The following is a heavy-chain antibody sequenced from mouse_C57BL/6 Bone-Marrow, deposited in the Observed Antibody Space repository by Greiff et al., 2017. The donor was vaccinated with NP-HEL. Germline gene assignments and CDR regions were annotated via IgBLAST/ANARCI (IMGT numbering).Heavy chain of an antibody. D-gene: IGHD1-1*01. V-gene: IGHV1-55*01. CDR1: GYTFTSYW. CDR3: AGITTVASYAMDY. Sequence: QVQLKQPGAELVKPGASVKMSCKASGYTFTSYWITWVKQRPGQGLEWIGDIYPGSGSTNYNEKFKSKATLTVDTSSSTAYMQLSSLTSEDSAVYYCAGITTVASYAMDYWGQGTSVTVSS. CDR2: IYPGSGST. J-gene: IGHJ4*01.